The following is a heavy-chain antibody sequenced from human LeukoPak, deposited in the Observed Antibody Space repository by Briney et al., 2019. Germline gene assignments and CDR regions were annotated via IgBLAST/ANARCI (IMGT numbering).Heavy chain of an antibody. CDR3: ARAYSSGWSVRYFDL. V-gene: IGHV3-13*04. D-gene: IGHD6-19*01. J-gene: IGHJ2*01. CDR2: IGTAGDT. CDR1: GFTFSSYD. Sequence: GGSLRLSCAASGFTFSSYDMHWVRQATGKGLEWVSAIGTAGDTYYPGSVKGRFTISRENAKNSLYLQMNSLRAGDTAVYYCARAYSSGWSVRYFDLWGRGTLVTVTS.